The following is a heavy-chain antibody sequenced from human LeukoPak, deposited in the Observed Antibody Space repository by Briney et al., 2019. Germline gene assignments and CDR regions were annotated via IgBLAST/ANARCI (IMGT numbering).Heavy chain of an antibody. J-gene: IGHJ6*03. D-gene: IGHD2-2*02. CDR1: GGTFSSYA. Sequence: GASVKVFCKASGGTFSSYAISWVRQAPGQGLEWMGGIIPIFGTANYAQKFQGRVTITTDASTSTAYMELSSLRSEDTAVYYCARVRYCSSTSCYTASYYYYYMDVWGKGTTVTVSS. CDR2: IIPIFGTA. V-gene: IGHV1-69*05. CDR3: ARVRYCSSTSCYTASYYYYYMDV.